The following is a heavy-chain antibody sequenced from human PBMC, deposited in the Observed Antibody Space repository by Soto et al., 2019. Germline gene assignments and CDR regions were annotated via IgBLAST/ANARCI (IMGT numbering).Heavy chain of an antibody. CDR1: GGSITSSGSA. D-gene: IGHD1-1*01. J-gene: IGHJ4*02. Sequence: SATLSLTCNASGGSITSSGSAWGWIRQSPGKGLEWIGTIDYSGNIYYIPSLKSRITISVDTSKNQISLKLSSVTAADTVVYYCARHIHNQGFEYYFDSWGQGTLVTVSS. V-gene: IGHV4-39*01. CDR3: ARHIHNQGFEYYFDS. CDR2: IDYSGNI.